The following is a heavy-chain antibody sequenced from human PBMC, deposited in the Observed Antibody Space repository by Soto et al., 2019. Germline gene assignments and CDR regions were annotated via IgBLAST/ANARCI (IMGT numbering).Heavy chain of an antibody. Sequence: ASVKVSCKASGYTFTSYYMHWVRQAPGQGLEWMGIINPSGGSASYAQKFQGRVTMTRDTSTGTVYMELSSLRSEDTAVYYCARDGGGYSSSWYKGYYYYYGMDVWGQGTTVTVSS. CDR3: ARDGGGYSSSWYKGYYYYYGMDV. CDR1: GYTFTSYY. V-gene: IGHV1-46*01. J-gene: IGHJ6*02. D-gene: IGHD6-13*01. CDR2: INPSGGSA.